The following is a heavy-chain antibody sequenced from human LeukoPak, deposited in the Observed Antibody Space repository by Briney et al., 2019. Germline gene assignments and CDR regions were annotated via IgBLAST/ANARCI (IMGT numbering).Heavy chain of an antibody. D-gene: IGHD4-17*01. CDR1: GYTFTSYG. Sequence: ASVTVSCKASGYTFTSYGISWVRQAPGQGLEWMGWISAYNGNTNYAQKLQGRVTMTTDTSTSTAYMELRSLRSDDTAVYYCARDKALGDYYYYYYGMDVWGQGTTVTVSS. J-gene: IGHJ6*02. CDR3: ARDKALGDYYYYYYGMDV. V-gene: IGHV1-18*01. CDR2: ISAYNGNT.